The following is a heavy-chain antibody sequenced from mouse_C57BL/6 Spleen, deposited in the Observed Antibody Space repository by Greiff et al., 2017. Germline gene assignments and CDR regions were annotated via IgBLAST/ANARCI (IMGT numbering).Heavy chain of an antibody. V-gene: IGHV5-9-1*02. Sequence: EVQRVESGEGLVKPGGSLKLSCAASGFTFSSYAMSWVRQTPEKRLEWVAYISSGGDYIYYADPVKGRFTISRDNARNTLYLQMGSLKSEDTAMYYCTRDSNYWYFDVWGTGTTVTVSS. D-gene: IGHD2-5*01. CDR3: TRDSNYWYFDV. CDR2: ISSGGDYI. CDR1: GFTFSSYA. J-gene: IGHJ1*03.